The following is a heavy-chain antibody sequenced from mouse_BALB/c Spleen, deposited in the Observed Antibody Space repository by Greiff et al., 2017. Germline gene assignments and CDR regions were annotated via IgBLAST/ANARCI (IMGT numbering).Heavy chain of an antibody. CDR1: GFTFSNYW. CDR3: TRLAY. CDR2: IRLKSNNYAT. Sequence: EVKLMESGGGLVQPGGSMKLSCVASGFTFSNYWMNWVRQSPEKGLEWVAEIRLKSNNYATHYAESVKGRFTISRDDSKSSVYLQMNNLRAEDTVIYYCTRLAYWGQGTLVTVSA. J-gene: IGHJ3*01. V-gene: IGHV6-6*02.